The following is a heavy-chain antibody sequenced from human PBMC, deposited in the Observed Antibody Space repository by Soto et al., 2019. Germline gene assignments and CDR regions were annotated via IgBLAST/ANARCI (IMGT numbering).Heavy chain of an antibody. CDR3: AKRLGYSSSWYYFDK. Sequence: GGSLRLSCAASGFTFSSYAMSWVCQAPGKGLEWVSAIRGSGGSTYYADSVKGRFTISRDNSKNTLYLQMNSLRAEDTAVYYCAKRLGYSSSWYYFDKWGQGTLVTVSS. J-gene: IGHJ4*02. CDR1: GFTFSSYA. CDR2: IRGSGGST. V-gene: IGHV3-23*01. D-gene: IGHD6-13*01.